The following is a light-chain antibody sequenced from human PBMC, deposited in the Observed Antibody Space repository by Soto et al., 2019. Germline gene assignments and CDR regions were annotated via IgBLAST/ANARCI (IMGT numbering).Light chain of an antibody. V-gene: IGKV3-11*01. CDR2: DTS. J-gene: IGKJ5*01. CDR3: QQRHMWPIT. CDR1: QSVRNK. Sequence: EIVVTQSPATLSVSPGERATLSCRVSQSVRNKVAWYQHKPGQTPRVIIYDTSNRATGIPPRFSGSGSGTDFTLTISSLEPEDSAVYYCQQRHMWPITFGQGTRLEIK.